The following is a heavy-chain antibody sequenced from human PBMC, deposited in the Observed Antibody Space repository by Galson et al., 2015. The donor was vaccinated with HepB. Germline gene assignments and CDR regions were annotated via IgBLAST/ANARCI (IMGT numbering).Heavy chain of an antibody. CDR1: GFTFSDYY. CDR2: ISSSSSYT. V-gene: IGHV3-11*06. CDR3: ARALPMGSGYDFEPFDY. J-gene: IGHJ4*02. Sequence: SLRLSCAASGFTFSDYYMSWIRQAPGKGLEWVSYISSSSSYTNYADSVKGRFTISRDNAKNSLYLQMNSLRAEDTAVYYCARALPMGSGYDFEPFDYWGQGTLVTVSS. D-gene: IGHD5-12*01.